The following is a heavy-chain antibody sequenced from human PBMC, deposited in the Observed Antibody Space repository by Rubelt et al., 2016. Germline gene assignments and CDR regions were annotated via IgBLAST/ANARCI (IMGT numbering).Heavy chain of an antibody. CDR1: GGTFSSYA. CDR3: ARDGSPGGYCSSTSCRNFDY. J-gene: IGHJ4*02. CDR2: INPSGGST. V-gene: IGHV1-46*01. D-gene: IGHD2-2*01. Sequence: QVQLVQSGAEVKKPGSSVKVSCKASGGTFSSYAISWVRQAPGHGLEWMGIINPSGGSTSYSQKFQGRVTMTRETSTSTAYMELRSLRSDDTAVYYCARDGSPGGYCSSTSCRNFDYWGQGTLVTVSS.